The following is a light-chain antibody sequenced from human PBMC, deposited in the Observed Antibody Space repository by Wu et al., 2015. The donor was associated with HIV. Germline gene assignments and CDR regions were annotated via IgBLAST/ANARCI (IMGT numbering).Light chain of an antibody. Sequence: EIVLTQSPGTLSLSPGERATLSCRASQSISNSYLAWYQQKPGQAPRLLIYGASNRATGIPDRFSGSGSGTDFTLTISRLEPEDFAVYYCQQYGSSPGTFGQGTKVEIK. CDR2: GAS. J-gene: IGKJ1*01. CDR1: QSISNSY. V-gene: IGKV3-20*01. CDR3: QQYGSSPGT.